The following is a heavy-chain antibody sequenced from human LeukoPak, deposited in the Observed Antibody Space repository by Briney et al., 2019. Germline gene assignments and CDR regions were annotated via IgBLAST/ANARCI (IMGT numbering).Heavy chain of an antibody. Sequence: GGSLRLSCAASGFTFSIYAMSWVRQAPGKGLEWVSAINGSGGTAYYADTVKGRFTISRDNAKNSLYLQMNSLRAEDTAVYYCARDQQDLTRYYYYYYYMDVWGKGTTVTVSS. CDR2: INGSGGTA. J-gene: IGHJ6*03. V-gene: IGHV3-23*01. D-gene: IGHD6-13*01. CDR1: GFTFSIYA. CDR3: ARDQQDLTRYYYYYYYMDV.